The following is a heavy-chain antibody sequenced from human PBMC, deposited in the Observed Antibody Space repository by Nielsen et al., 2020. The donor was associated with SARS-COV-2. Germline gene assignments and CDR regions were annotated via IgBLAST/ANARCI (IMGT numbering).Heavy chain of an antibody. CDR2: IYYRGNP. Sequence: SETLSLTCTVSGGSISSYYWRWIRQHPGQGREWIGDIYYRGNPNYNPSLKSRVTISVDTSKNQFSLKLSSVTAADTAVYYCARGIVVVVAATRDYYYGMDVWGQGTTVTVSS. CDR3: ARGIVVVVAATRDYYYGMDV. V-gene: IGHV4-59*13. D-gene: IGHD2-15*01. CDR1: GGSISSYY. J-gene: IGHJ6*02.